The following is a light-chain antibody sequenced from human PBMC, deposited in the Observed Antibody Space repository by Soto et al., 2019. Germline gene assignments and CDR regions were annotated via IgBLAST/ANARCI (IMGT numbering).Light chain of an antibody. V-gene: IGKV3-20*01. CDR3: QQXDSSPTWT. J-gene: IGKJ1*01. CDR2: GAS. CDR1: QSVSGRY. Sequence: EIVLTQSPGTKSLAQGESANLCCRAIQSVSGRYLAWYQQKPRQAPRLLIYGASSRATGIPDRFSGSGSGTDFTPTISRLEPEDFAVYYCQQXDSSPTWTFGQGTKVDI.